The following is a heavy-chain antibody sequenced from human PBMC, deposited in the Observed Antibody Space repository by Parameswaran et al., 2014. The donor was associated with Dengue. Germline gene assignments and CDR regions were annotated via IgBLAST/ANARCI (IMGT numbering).Heavy chain of an antibody. CDR3: ARDDGRWEVPFDS. Sequence: RWIRQPPGKGLEWVANIKPDGSEKYYLDSVRGRFTVSIDNAKNSVYLQMNSLRVEDTAVYFCARDDGRWEVPFDSWGQGTLVTVSS. D-gene: IGHD1-26*01. CDR2: IKPDGSEK. V-gene: IGHV3-7*01. J-gene: IGHJ4*02.